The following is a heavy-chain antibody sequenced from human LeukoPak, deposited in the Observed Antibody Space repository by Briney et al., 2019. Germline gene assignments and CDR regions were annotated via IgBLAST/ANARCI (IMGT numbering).Heavy chain of an antibody. Sequence: GGSLRLSCAASGFTFSDYYMSWIRQVPGKGLEWVSYISSSGSTIYYADSVKGRFTISRDNAKNSLYLQMNSLRAEDTAVYYCERDSGRHSGYDSTFDYWGQGTLVTVSS. CDR3: ERDSGRHSGYDSTFDY. CDR1: GFTFSDYY. D-gene: IGHD5-12*01. V-gene: IGHV3-11*01. J-gene: IGHJ4*02. CDR2: ISSSGSTI.